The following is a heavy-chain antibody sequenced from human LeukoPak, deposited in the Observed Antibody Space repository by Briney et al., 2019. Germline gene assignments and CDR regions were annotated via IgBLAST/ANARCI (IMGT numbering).Heavy chain of an antibody. CDR3: ARGSGGYVPFDY. D-gene: IGHD5-12*01. CDR1: GDSINSEY. J-gene: IGHJ4*02. Sequence: PSETLSLTCTVSGDSINSEYWSWLRQPPGKGLEWIGYIYSSGSTNYNPSLKSRVTISVHTSKNQLSLKLSSVTAADTAVYYCARGSGGYVPFDYWGQGILVTVSS. V-gene: IGHV4-59*01. CDR2: IYSSGST.